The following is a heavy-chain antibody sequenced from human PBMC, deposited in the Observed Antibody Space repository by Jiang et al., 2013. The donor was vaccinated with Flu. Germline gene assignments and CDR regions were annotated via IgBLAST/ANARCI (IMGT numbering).Heavy chain of an antibody. CDR3: ARGHVLRYFDWLLEEAGYFDY. CDR2: IYYSGST. CDR1: GGSISSGDYY. Sequence: SGPGLVKPSQTLSLTCTVSGGSISSGDYYWSWIRQPPGKGLEWIGYIYYSGSTYYNPSLKSRVTISVDTSKNQFSLKLSSVTAADTAVYYCARGHVLRYFDWLLEEAGYFDYWGQGTLVTVSS. V-gene: IGHV4-30-4*08. J-gene: IGHJ4*02. D-gene: IGHD3-9*01.